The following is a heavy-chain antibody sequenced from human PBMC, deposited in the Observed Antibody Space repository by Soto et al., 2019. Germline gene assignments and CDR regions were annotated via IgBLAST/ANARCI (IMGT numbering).Heavy chain of an antibody. J-gene: IGHJ2*01. Sequence: EVQLLESGGGLVQPGGSLRLSCAASGFTFSSYWMHWVRQAPGKGLVWVSRINSDGSSTSYADSVKGRFTISRENAKNKLYLKMNSLRAEDTAVYYCARGGSLNWYFDLWCRGTLVTVAS. CDR2: INSDGSST. V-gene: IGHV3-74*01. D-gene: IGHD1-26*01. CDR1: GFTFSSYW. CDR3: ARGGSLNWYFDL.